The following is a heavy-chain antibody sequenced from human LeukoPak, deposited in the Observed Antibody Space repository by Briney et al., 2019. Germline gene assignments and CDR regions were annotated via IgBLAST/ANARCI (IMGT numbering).Heavy chain of an antibody. J-gene: IGHJ4*02. CDR1: GFTFTKYA. CDR3: AKSSSGYSHFGDY. D-gene: IGHD3-22*01. Sequence: PGESLRLSCAASGFTFTKYAVNWVRQAPGKGLEWVSGISSTGGSTYYADSVKGRFTISRDNSKNTLYLQMNSLRAEDTAVYYCAKSSSGYSHFGDYWGQGTLVTVSS. V-gene: IGHV3-23*01. CDR2: ISSTGGST.